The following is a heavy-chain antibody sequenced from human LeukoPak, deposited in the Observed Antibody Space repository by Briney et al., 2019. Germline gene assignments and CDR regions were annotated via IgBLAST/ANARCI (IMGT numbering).Heavy chain of an antibody. CDR2: ISSSGSTI. Sequence: PGGSLRLSCAASGFTFSDYYMSWIRQAPGKGLEWVSYISSSGSTIYYADSVKGRFTISRDNAKNSLYLQMNSLRAEDTAVYYCARDVHVEMATIRGSFDYWGQGTLVTVSS. J-gene: IGHJ4*02. D-gene: IGHD5-24*01. V-gene: IGHV3-11*04. CDR3: ARDVHVEMATIRGSFDY. CDR1: GFTFSDYY.